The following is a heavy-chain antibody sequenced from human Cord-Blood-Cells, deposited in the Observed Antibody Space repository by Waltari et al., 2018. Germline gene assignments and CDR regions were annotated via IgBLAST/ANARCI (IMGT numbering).Heavy chain of an antibody. J-gene: IGHJ6*02. V-gene: IGHV1-69*01. CDR3: ARMAVRGVIIKYYYYGMDV. CDR1: GGTFSRYA. CDR2: IIPIFGTA. Sequence: QVQLVQSGAEVKKPGSSVKVSCKASGGTFSRYAISWVRQAPGQGLEWMGGIIPIFGTANYAQKFQGRVTITADESTSTAYMELSSLRSEDTAVYYCARMAVRGVIIKYYYYGMDVWGQGTTVTVSS. D-gene: IGHD3-10*01.